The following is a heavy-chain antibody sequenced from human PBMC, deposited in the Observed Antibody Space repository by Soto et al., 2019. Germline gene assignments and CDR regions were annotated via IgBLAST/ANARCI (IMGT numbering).Heavy chain of an antibody. CDR2: IIPILGIA. CDR3: ARAGAAPYYYYGLDV. Sequence: ASVKVSCKASGGTFSSYTISWVRQAPGQGLEWMGRIIPILGIANYAQKFQGRVTITADKSTSTAYMELSSLRSEDTAVYYCARAGAAPYYYYGLDVWGQGTTVTVSS. V-gene: IGHV1-69*02. J-gene: IGHJ6*02. D-gene: IGHD3-10*01. CDR1: GGTFSSYT.